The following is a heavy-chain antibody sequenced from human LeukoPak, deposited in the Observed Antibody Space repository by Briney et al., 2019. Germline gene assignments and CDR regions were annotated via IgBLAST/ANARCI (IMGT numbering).Heavy chain of an antibody. J-gene: IGHJ4*02. CDR3: ARKTDSGGQGDY. Sequence: GGSLRLSCAASGFTFSSYGMSWFRQAPGKGLEWVSVIYSGGSTYYADSVKGRFTISRDNSKNTLYLQMNSLRAEDTAVYYCARKTDSGGQGDYWGPGTLVTVSS. V-gene: IGHV3-66*01. CDR1: GFTFSSYG. D-gene: IGHD3-22*01. CDR2: IYSGGST.